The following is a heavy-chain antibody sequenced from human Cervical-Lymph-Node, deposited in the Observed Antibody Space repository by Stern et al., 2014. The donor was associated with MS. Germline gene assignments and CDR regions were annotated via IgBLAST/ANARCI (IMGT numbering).Heavy chain of an antibody. CDR2: IWYDGSNK. D-gene: IGHD3-22*01. CDR1: GLTFSSYG. V-gene: IGHV3-33*01. Sequence: VQLVESGGGVVQPGRSLRLSCAASGLTFSSYGMHWVRQAPGKGLEWGAVIWYDGSNKYYAASVKSRFTISRDNSKNTLYLQMNSLRAEDTAVYYCARDHRARYYYDSSDIWGQGTMVTVSS. CDR3: ARDHRARYYYDSSDI. J-gene: IGHJ3*02.